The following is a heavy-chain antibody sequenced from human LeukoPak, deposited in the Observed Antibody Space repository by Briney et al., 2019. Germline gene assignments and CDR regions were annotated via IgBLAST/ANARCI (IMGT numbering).Heavy chain of an antibody. V-gene: IGHV3-30*18. D-gene: IGHD4-17*01. Sequence: GGSLRLSCAASGFTFSSYSMNWVRQSPGKGLEWVAVISYDGSNKYYADSVKGRFTISRDNSKNTLYLQMNSLRAEDTAVYYCAKDQVDADYGDYALDPWGQGTLVTVSS. CDR3: AKDQVDADYGDYALDP. J-gene: IGHJ5*02. CDR1: GFTFSSYS. CDR2: ISYDGSNK.